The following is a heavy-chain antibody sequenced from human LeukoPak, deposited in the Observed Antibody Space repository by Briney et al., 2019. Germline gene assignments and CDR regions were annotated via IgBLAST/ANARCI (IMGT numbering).Heavy chain of an antibody. V-gene: IGHV3-64*02. Sequence: GGSLRLSCAASGFTFSSYAMHWVRQAPGKGLEYVSAISSYGDSTYYADSVKGRFTISRDNSKKTLYFEMGSLRAEDMAVYYCAKGRMTGTPFDYWGQGTLVTVSS. CDR1: GFTFSSYA. CDR3: AKGRMTGTPFDY. D-gene: IGHD1-1*01. J-gene: IGHJ4*02. CDR2: ISSYGDST.